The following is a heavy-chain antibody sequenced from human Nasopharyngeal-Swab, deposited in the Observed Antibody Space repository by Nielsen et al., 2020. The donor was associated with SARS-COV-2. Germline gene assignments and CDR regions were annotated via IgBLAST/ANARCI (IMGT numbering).Heavy chain of an antibody. J-gene: IGHJ6*02. CDR3: ATSSGYIVVVPAAIRRYYGMDV. D-gene: IGHD2-2*01. V-gene: IGHV1-69*04. CDR1: GGTFSSYA. CDR2: IIPILGIA. Sequence: SVKVSCKASGGTFSSYAISWVRQAPGQGLEWMGRIIPILGIANYAQKFQGRVTITADKSTSTAYMELSSLRSEDTAVYYCATSSGYIVVVPAAIRRYYGMDVWGQGATVTVSS.